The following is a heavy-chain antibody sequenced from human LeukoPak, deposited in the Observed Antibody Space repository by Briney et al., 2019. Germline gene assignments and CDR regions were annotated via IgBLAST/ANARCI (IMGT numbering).Heavy chain of an antibody. CDR3: ARERIKYSGSYYVDY. V-gene: IGHV4-30-4*01. CDR1: GGSISSGDYY. CDR2: IYYSGST. D-gene: IGHD1-26*01. Sequence: PSQTLSLTCTVSGGSISSGDYYWSWIRQPPGKGLEWIGYIYYSGSTYYNPSLKSRVTISVGTSKNQFSLKLSSVTAADTAVYYCARERIKYSGSYYVDYWGQGSLVTVSS. J-gene: IGHJ4*02.